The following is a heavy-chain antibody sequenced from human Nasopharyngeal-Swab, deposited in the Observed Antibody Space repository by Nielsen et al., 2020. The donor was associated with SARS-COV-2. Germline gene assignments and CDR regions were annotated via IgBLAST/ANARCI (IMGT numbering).Heavy chain of an antibody. V-gene: IGHV3-21*01. D-gene: IGHD6-13*01. Sequence: GGSLRLSCAASGFTFSSYSMNWVRQAPGKGLEWVSSISSSSYIHYADSVKGRFTISRDNAKNSLYLQMNSLRAEDTAVYYCARDSIAAAQEVWFDPWGQGTLVTVSS. CDR3: ARDSIAAAQEVWFDP. CDR1: GFTFSSYS. CDR2: ISSSSYI. J-gene: IGHJ5*02.